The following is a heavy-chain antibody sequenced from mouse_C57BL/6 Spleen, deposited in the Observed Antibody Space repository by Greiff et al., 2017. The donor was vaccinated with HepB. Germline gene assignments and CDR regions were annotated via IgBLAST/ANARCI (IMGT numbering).Heavy chain of an antibody. CDR3: ARAGPYWYFDG. Sequence: QVQLQQPGAELVMPGASVKLSCKASGYTFTSYWMHWVKQRPGQGLEWIGAIDPSDSYTNYNQNFKGKSTFTVDTSSSTAYMPLCSLTSEDSAVYYGARAGPYWYFDGWGTGTTVTVSS. CDR1: GYTFTSYW. J-gene: IGHJ1*03. V-gene: IGHV1-69*01. CDR2: IDPSDSYT.